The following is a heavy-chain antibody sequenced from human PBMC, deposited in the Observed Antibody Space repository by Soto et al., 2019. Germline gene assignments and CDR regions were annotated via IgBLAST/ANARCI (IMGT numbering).Heavy chain of an antibody. CDR1: GYTFFTYD. D-gene: IGHD1-7*01. V-gene: IGHV1-18*01. CDR3: ARYLDNWNYPGSRRENWFDP. J-gene: IGHJ5*02. Sequence: ASVKVSCKASGYTFFTYDISWVRQAPGQGLELMGWISTYSGDTKYAQKFQGRVTMTTDTSTTTAYLELRSLRSDDTAVYYCARYLDNWNYPGSRRENWFDPWGQGTLVTVYS. CDR2: ISTYSGDT.